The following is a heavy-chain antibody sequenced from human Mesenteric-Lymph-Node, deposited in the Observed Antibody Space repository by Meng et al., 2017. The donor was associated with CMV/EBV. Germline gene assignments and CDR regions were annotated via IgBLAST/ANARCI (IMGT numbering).Heavy chain of an antibody. CDR1: GFTFSDYY. CDR3: ARNRRGGMDV. D-gene: IGHD2/OR15-2a*01. CDR2: ISSSSSYI. V-gene: IGHV3-21*01. J-gene: IGHJ6*02. Sequence: GESLKISCAASGFTFSDYYMNWVRQAPGKGLEWVSSISSSSSYIYYADSVKGRFTISRDNAKNSLYLQMNSLRAEDTAVYYCARNRRGGMDVWGQGTTVTVSS.